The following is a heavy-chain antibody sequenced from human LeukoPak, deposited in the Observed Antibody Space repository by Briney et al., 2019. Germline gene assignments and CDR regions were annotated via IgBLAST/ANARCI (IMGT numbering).Heavy chain of an antibody. CDR1: GFTFNNYA. CDR2: ISGSGGST. Sequence: PGGSLRLSCAASGFTFNNYAMSWVRQAPGKGPEWVSAISGSGGSTNYADSVKGRFTISRDDSKNTLYLQMNSLRAEDTAVYYCAKYPRHCGGDCYSDFDSWGQGTLVTVSS. CDR3: AKYPRHCGGDCYSDFDS. D-gene: IGHD2-21*02. V-gene: IGHV3-23*01. J-gene: IGHJ4*02.